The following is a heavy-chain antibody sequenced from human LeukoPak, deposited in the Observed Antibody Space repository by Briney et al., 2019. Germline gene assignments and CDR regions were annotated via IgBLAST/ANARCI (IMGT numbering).Heavy chain of an antibody. CDR1: GGSFSGYY. J-gene: IGHJ4*02. Sequence: SETLSLTCAVYGGSFSGYYWSWIRQPPGKGLEWIGEINHSGSTNYNPSLKSRVTISVDTSKNQFSLKLSSVTAADTAVYYCARSLYHYKSGSYLRPFDSWGQGTLVTVSS. CDR2: INHSGST. V-gene: IGHV4-34*01. CDR3: ARSLYHYKSGSYLRPFDS. D-gene: IGHD3-10*01.